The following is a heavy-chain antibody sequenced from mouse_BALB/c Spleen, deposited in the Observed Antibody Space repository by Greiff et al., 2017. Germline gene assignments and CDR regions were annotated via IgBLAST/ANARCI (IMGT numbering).Heavy chain of an antibody. J-gene: IGHJ4*01. CDR3: VYGPNEDAMDY. V-gene: IGHV14-3*02. D-gene: IGHD2-10*02. Sequence: EVMLVESGAELVKPGASVKLSCTASGFNIKDTYMHWVKQRPEQGLEWIGRIDPANGNTKYDPKFQGKATITADTSSNTAYLQLSSLTSEDTAVYYCVYGPNEDAMDYWGQGTSVTVSS. CDR1: GFNIKDTY. CDR2: IDPANGNT.